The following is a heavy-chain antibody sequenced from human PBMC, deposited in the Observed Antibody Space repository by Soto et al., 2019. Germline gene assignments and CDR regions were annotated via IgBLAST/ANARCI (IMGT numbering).Heavy chain of an antibody. CDR2: IRSNSEGGTV. CDR1: GFNFGNAW. V-gene: IGHV3-15*01. Sequence: GGSLRLSCAASGFNFGNAWMRWVRQAPGKGLEWVGRIRSNSEGGTVEYAEPVKGRFIISRDDSRNTLHLQMTSLRAEDTATYYCCGTIGGPFLSYGMDVWGHGTTVTVSS. CDR3: CGTIGGPFLSYGMDV. D-gene: IGHD1-1*01. J-gene: IGHJ6*02.